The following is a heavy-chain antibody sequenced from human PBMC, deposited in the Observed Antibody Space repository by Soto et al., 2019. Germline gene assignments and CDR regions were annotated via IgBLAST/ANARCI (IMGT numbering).Heavy chain of an antibody. Sequence: EVQLVESGGGLVQPGGSLRLSCAASGVTFSSYWMHWVRQAPGKGLVWVSRINSDGSRTSYADSVKGRFTISRDNAKYTLYLQVSSLRADDTAVYYCARVGADSGSYYYFDYWGQGTLVTVSS. V-gene: IGHV3-74*01. J-gene: IGHJ4*02. CDR1: GVTFSSYW. D-gene: IGHD1-26*01. CDR3: ARVGADSGSYYYFDY. CDR2: INSDGSRT.